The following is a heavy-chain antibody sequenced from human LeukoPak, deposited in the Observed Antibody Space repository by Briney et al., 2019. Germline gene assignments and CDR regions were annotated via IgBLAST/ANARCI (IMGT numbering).Heavy chain of an antibody. CDR3: TRDYDILTQ. CDR2: IDPTTPDT. Sequence: FVCIGCIDPTTPDTNYVQKFQGRVTMTRDTAITTAYMELSRLTSDDTAVYYCTRDYDILTQWGQGTLVTVSS. D-gene: IGHD3-9*01. V-gene: IGHV1-2*02. J-gene: IGHJ4*02.